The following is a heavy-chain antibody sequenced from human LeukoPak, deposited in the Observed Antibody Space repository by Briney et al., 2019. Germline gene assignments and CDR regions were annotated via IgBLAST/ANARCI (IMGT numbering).Heavy chain of an antibody. V-gene: IGHV3-7*01. Sequence: PGGSVRLSCAASGFTFSSYWMSWLRQAPGKGLRWVVNIEQDGSGKCYVGCVKGRFTIYRHNNKNRVDEQIKSLSAEDTAGYCCASDGDFNYWGQGTMVTVSS. CDR1: GFTFSSYW. CDR3: ASDGDFNY. CDR2: IEQDGSGK. D-gene: IGHD4-17*01. J-gene: IGHJ4*02.